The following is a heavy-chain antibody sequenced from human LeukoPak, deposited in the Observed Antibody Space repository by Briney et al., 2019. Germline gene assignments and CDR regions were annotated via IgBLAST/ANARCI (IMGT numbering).Heavy chain of an antibody. CDR3: ARSKGGAAAILDY. Sequence: GASVTVSFTSSGYTFTGYYMHWVRQAPGQGLEWMGWINPNSGGTNYAQKFQGRVTMTRDTSISTAYMELSRLRSDDTAVYYCARSKGGAAAILDYWGQGTLVTVSS. CDR2: INPNSGGT. D-gene: IGHD6-13*01. V-gene: IGHV1-2*02. J-gene: IGHJ4*02. CDR1: GYTFTGYY.